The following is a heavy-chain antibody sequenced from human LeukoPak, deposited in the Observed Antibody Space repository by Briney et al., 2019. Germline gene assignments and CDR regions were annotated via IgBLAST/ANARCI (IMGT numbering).Heavy chain of an antibody. J-gene: IGHJ4*02. CDR1: GYSISSTNW. CDR2: IYYSGST. V-gene: IGHV4-28*01. CDR3: AKKISGMYYFDY. Sequence: SETLSLTCTVSGYSISSTNWWGWIRQPPGKGLEWIGYIYYSGSTYYNPSLKSRATMSVDTSKNQFSLKLSSVTAVDTAVYYCAKKISGMYYFDYWGQGTLVTVSS.